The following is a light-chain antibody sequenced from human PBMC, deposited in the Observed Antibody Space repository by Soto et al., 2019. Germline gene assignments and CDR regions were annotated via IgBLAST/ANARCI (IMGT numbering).Light chain of an antibody. CDR1: QSIRDH. CDR3: VQHNSDPWT. Sequence: DIQMTQSPSSLSASVGDRVTITCRASQSIRDHLGWYQQKPGKAPKSLIYVASRLQSGVPSRFSGSGSGTEFTLTISSLQPEDFATYYCVQHNSDPWTFGQGNKVEI. V-gene: IGKV1-17*01. CDR2: VAS. J-gene: IGKJ1*01.